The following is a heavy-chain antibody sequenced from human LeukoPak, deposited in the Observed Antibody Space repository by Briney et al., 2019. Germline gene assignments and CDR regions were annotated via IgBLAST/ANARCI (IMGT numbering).Heavy chain of an antibody. Sequence: ASVKVSCTASGGTFSSYAISWVRQAPGQGLEWMGGIIPIFGTANYAQKFQGRVTITADESTSTAYMELSSLRSEDTAVYYCASGPGTPKGIDYWGQGTLVTVSS. CDR3: ASGPGTPKGIDY. CDR1: GGTFSSYA. D-gene: IGHD1-26*01. V-gene: IGHV1-69*01. J-gene: IGHJ4*02. CDR2: IIPIFGTA.